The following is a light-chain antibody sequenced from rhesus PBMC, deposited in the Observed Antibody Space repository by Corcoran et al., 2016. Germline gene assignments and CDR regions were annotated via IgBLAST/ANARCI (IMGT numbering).Light chain of an antibody. CDR2: NSS. J-gene: IGKJ2*01. CDR3: QQYNFSPYS. V-gene: IGKV1-22*01. Sequence: DIQMTQSPSSLSASVGDTVTITCRASQTIYSWSAWYQQKPGEAPTLLSYNSSTLQSGVPSRFSGSGSGTAFTLTISSLQSEDFATYYCQQYNFSPYSFGQGTEVEIK. CDR1: QTIYSW.